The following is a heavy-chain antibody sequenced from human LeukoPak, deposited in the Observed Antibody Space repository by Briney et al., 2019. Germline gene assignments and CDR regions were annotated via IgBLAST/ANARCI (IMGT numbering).Heavy chain of an antibody. D-gene: IGHD2-8*01. CDR1: GFTFSSYS. V-gene: IGHV3-30*02. Sequence: GGSLRLSCAASGFTFSSYSMNWVRQAPGKGLEWVAFIRHDGTKKFYAESVKGRFTISRDDPKNTVYLETNSLRAEDTAVYYCAKSWCVAQSGCYFDYWGQGTLVTVSS. CDR2: IRHDGTKK. J-gene: IGHJ4*02. CDR3: AKSWCVAQSGCYFDY.